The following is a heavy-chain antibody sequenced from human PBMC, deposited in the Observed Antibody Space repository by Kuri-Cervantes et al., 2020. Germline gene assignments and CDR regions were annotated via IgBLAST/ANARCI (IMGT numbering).Heavy chain of an antibody. CDR3: ARGHCSGGSCYDY. CDR1: GGSISSYY. CDR2: IYYSGRT. J-gene: IGHJ4*02. V-gene: IGHV4-59*12. Sequence: SETLSLTCTVSGGSISSYYWSWIRQPPGKGLEWIGYIYYSGRTNYNPSLKSRVTISVDTSKNQFSLKLSSVTAADTAVYYCARGHCSGGSCYDYWGQGTLVTVSS. D-gene: IGHD2-15*01.